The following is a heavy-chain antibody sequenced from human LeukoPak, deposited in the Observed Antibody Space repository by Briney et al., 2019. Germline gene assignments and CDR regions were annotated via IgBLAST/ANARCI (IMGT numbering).Heavy chain of an antibody. D-gene: IGHD6-6*01. Sequence: GGSLRLSCAASGFTFSNFWMTWVRQAPGKGPEWLATIRQDGGDKWYVDSVKGRFTISRDNARDSLYLQMNSLRAEDTAVYYCARDLSSSIAALGYWGQGTLVTVSS. J-gene: IGHJ4*02. V-gene: IGHV3-7*01. CDR1: GFTFSNFW. CDR2: IRQDGGDK. CDR3: ARDLSSSIAALGY.